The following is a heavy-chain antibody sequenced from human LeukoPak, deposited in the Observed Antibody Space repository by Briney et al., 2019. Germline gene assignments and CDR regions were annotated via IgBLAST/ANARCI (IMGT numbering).Heavy chain of an antibody. CDR2: TYYRSKWYN. D-gene: IGHD5-18*01. J-gene: IGHJ4*02. V-gene: IGHV6-1*01. CDR3: AREEAGSYAFAY. Sequence: SQTLSLTCAISRDSVSSNSAAWNWIRQSPSRGLEWLGRTYYRSKWYNDYTLSVKSRITINPDTSNNQVSLQLNSVTPEDAAVYYCAREEAGSYAFAYWGQGTLVTVSS. CDR1: RDSVSSNSAA.